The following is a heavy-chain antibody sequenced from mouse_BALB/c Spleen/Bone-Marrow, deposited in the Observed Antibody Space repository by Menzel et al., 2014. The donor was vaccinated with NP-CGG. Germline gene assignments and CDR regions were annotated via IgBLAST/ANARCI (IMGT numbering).Heavy chain of an antibody. D-gene: IGHD3-2*01. CDR3: ARALDSSGHGFAY. Sequence: VKLVESGPGLVAPSQSLSITCTVSGFSLTSYGVHWVRQPPGKGPEWLGVIWAGGSTNYNSALMSSLSISKDNSKSQVFLKMNSLQTDDTAMYYCARALDSSGHGFAYWGQGTLVTVSA. J-gene: IGHJ3*01. V-gene: IGHV2-9*02. CDR2: IWAGGST. CDR1: GFSLTSYG.